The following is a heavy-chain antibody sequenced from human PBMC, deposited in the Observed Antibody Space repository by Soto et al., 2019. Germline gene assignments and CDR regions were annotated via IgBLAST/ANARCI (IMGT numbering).Heavy chain of an antibody. CDR3: ARDRGIQLGQRGDYYYGMDV. V-gene: IGHV1-69*01. CDR2: IIPIFGTA. J-gene: IGHJ6*02. CDR1: GGTFSSYA. D-gene: IGHD5-18*01. Sequence: QVQLVQSGAEVKKPGSSVKVSCKASGGTFSSYAISWVRQAPGQGLEWMGGIIPIFGTANYAQKFQGRVTITADESTSTAYMELSSLRSEDTAVYYCARDRGIQLGQRGDYYYGMDVWGQGTTVTVSS.